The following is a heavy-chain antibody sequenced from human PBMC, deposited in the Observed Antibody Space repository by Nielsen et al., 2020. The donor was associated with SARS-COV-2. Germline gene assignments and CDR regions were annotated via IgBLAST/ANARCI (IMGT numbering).Heavy chain of an antibody. CDR1: GFNFKNYA. CDR3: AKDPSDGYSSSWYFDY. D-gene: IGHD6-13*01. V-gene: IGHV3-9*01. Sequence: SLKISCAASGFNFKNYAMNWVRQAPGKGLEWVSGVSWNSGSIAYADSVKGRFTISRDNAKSSLYLQMNSLRAEDTALYYCAKDPSDGYSSSWYFDYWGQGTLVTVSS. J-gene: IGHJ4*02. CDR2: VSWNSGSI.